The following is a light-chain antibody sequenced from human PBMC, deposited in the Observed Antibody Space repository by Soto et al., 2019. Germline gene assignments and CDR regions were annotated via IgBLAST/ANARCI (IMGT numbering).Light chain of an antibody. CDR3: QHTSSFPLT. Sequence: DIQMTQSPSFVSASVGDRVTITCRASQGISSWLAWYQHKPGRAPKLLIHAASSLESGVPSRFTGSGAGTDFPLPIRSLQPEDFPTYYYQHTSSFPLTFGGGTKVEIK. CDR2: AAS. CDR1: QGISSW. J-gene: IGKJ4*01. V-gene: IGKV1-12*01.